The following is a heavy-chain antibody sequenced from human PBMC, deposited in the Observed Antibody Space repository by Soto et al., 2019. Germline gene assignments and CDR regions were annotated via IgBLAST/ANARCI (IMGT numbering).Heavy chain of an antibody. V-gene: IGHV3-53*01. D-gene: IGHD1-7*01. J-gene: IGHJ3*02. Sequence: QPGGSLRLSCAASGFTVSSNYMSWVRQAPGKGLEWVSVIYSGGSTYYADSVKGRFTIFRDNSKNTLYLQMNSLRAEDTAVYYCARSFGTTGPDAFDIWGQGTMVTVSS. CDR2: IYSGGST. CDR1: GFTVSSNY. CDR3: ARSFGTTGPDAFDI.